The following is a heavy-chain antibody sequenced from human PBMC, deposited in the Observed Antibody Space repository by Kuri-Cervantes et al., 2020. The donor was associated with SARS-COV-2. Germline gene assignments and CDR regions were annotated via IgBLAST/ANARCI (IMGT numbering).Heavy chain of an antibody. J-gene: IGHJ4*02. CDR1: GFTFSSYA. CDR3: ARDSFNTFDY. CDR2: ISYDGSNK. V-gene: IGHV3-30-3*01. Sequence: GESLKISCAASGFTFSSYAMHWVRQAPGKGLEWVAAISYDGSNKYYADSVKGRFTISRDNSKNTLYLQMNSLRAEDTAVYYCARDSFNTFDYWGQGTLVTVSS.